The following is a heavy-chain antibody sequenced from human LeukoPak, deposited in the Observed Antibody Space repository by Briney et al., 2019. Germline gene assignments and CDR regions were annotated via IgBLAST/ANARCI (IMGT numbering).Heavy chain of an antibody. CDR2: ISGSGGST. V-gene: IGHV3-23*01. CDR1: AFTFSSYA. J-gene: IGHJ5*02. D-gene: IGHD1-26*01. Sequence: PGGSLRLSCAASAFTFSSYAMSWVRQAPGKGLEWVSGISGSGGSTYYPDSVKGRFTISRDNSKNTLYLQMNSLRAEDTAVYYCARAYSGNYYWFDPWGQGTLVTVSS. CDR3: ARAYSGNYYWFDP.